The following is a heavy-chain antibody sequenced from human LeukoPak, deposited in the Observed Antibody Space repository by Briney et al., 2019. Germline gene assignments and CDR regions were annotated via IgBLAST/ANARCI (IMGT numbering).Heavy chain of an antibody. D-gene: IGHD3-10*01. V-gene: IGHV1-69*01. CDR1: GGTFSSYA. J-gene: IGHJ3*02. CDR2: IIPIFGTA. Sequence: SVKVSCKASGGTFSSYAISWVRQAPGQGLEWMGGIIPIFGTANYAQKFQGRVRITADESTSTAYMELSSLRSEDTAVYHCARDGYYGSGSYSALDIWGQGTMVTVSS. CDR3: ARDGYYGSGSYSALDI.